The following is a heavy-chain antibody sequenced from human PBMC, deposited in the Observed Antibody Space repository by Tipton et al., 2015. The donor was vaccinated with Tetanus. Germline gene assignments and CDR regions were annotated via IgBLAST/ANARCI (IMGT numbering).Heavy chain of an antibody. CDR2: VYSGGSF. CDR1: GGSITSDNHF. J-gene: IGHJ4*02. D-gene: IGHD3-16*01. V-gene: IGHV4-31*02. CDR3: ARIGVSTDAYYFDF. Sequence: SGGSITSDNHFWSWIRQAPGKGLEWIGHVYSGGSFDYTPSLESRLTLSMDTSKNSFSLKLTSVTPADTALYYCARIGVSTDAYYFDFWGPGNSGHRLL.